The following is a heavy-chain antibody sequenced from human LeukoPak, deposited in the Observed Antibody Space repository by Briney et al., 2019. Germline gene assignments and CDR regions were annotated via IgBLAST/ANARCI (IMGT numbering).Heavy chain of an antibody. J-gene: IGHJ4*02. D-gene: IGHD1-14*01. CDR1: GFTFSSYS. CDR3: ATLNNKGY. Sequence: GGSLRLSCAASGFTFSSYSMNWVRQAPGRGLEWVSGINWNGDSTGYADSVKGRFTISRDNAKNSLYLQMNSLRAEDTALYYCATLNNKGYWGQGTLVTVSS. V-gene: IGHV3-20*04. CDR2: INWNGDST.